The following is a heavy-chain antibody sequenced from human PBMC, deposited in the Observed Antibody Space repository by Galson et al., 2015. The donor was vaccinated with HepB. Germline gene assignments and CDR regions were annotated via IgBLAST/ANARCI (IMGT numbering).Heavy chain of an antibody. CDR2: ISTYSGNT. V-gene: IGHV1-18*01. Sequence: SVKVSCKASGYTFTSYDISWVRQAPGQGLEWMGWISTYSGNTNYAQKLQGRVTMTRDTFTSIAYMELRSLTSDDTAVYYCARDGWVIPAAVTFDFWGQGTLVTVSS. CDR1: GYTFTSYD. CDR3: ARDGWVIPAAVTFDF. D-gene: IGHD2-2*01. J-gene: IGHJ4*02.